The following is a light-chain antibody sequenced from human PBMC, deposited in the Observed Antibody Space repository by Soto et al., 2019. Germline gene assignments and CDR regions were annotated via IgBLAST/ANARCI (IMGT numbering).Light chain of an antibody. CDR3: QQYESWPIT. CDR2: ASS. V-gene: IGKV3-15*01. Sequence: EIVMTQSPVTLSVSPGERATLSCRASQHVGSNLAWYQQRPGQAPRLLISASSTRATGLPARFSGSGFGTEFTLTISSLQSEDVAVYYCQQYESWPITFGGGTQVEIK. CDR1: QHVGSN. J-gene: IGKJ4*01.